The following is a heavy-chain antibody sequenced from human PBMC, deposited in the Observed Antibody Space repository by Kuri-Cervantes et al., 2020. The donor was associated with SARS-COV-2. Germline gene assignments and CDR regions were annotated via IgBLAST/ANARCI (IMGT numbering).Heavy chain of an antibody. D-gene: IGHD6-13*01. CDR2: INQDGSAT. Sequence: GGSLRLSCAVSGFTFRSYWMSWVRQAPGKGLEYVANINQDGSATYYVDSVKGRLTISRDNTESSLYLQMNSLRTEDTAVYYCARDLRKGQQIILGTFHYYGMDVWGQGTTVTVSS. CDR1: GFTFRSYW. V-gene: IGHV3-7*01. CDR3: ARDLRKGQQIILGTFHYYGMDV. J-gene: IGHJ6*02.